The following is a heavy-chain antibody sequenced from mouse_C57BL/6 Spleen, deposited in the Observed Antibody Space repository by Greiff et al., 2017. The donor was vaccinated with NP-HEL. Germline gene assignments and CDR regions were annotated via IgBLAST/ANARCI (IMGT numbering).Heavy chain of an antibody. J-gene: IGHJ4*01. Sequence: QVQLKQSGAELARPGASVKLSCKASGYTFTSYGISWVKQRTGQGLEWVGEIYPRSGNTYYNEKFKGKGTLTADKSSSTAYMEVGSLTSEDAAVYFCAREATVGDAMDYWGQGTSVTVSS. CDR2: IYPRSGNT. V-gene: IGHV1-81*01. CDR3: AREATVGDAMDY. CDR1: GYTFTSYG. D-gene: IGHD1-1*01.